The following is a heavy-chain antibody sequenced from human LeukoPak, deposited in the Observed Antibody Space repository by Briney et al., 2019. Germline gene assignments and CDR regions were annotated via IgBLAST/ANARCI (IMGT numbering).Heavy chain of an antibody. CDR2: IYYSGST. CDR3: ARARTFYGSGSYYNRNNYFDY. CDR1: GGSISSYY. Sequence: NPSETLSLTCTVSGGSISSYYWSWIRQPPGKGLEWIGYIYYSGSTNYNPSLKSRVTISVDTSKNQFSLKLSSVTAADTAVCYCARARTFYGSGSYYNRNNYFDYWGQGTLVTVS. V-gene: IGHV4-59*01. J-gene: IGHJ4*02. D-gene: IGHD3-10*01.